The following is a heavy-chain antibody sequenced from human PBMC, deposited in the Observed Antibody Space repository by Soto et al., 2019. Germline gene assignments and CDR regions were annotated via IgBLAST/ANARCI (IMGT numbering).Heavy chain of an antibody. V-gene: IGHV4-30-4*01. CDR2: IYYSGST. CDR3: ARERGYYYYGMDV. J-gene: IGHJ6*02. CDR1: GGSISSDDYY. D-gene: IGHD3-16*01. Sequence: QVQLQESGPGLLKPSQTLSLTCSVSGGSISSDDYYWSWIRQPPGKGLEWIGYIYYSGSTYYNPSLKSRVTISVDTSKNQFSLKLSSVTAADTAVYYCARERGYYYYGMDVWGQGTTVTVSS.